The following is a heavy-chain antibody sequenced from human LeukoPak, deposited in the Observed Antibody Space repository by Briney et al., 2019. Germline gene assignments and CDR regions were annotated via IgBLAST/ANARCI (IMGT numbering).Heavy chain of an antibody. V-gene: IGHV4-59*01. CDR2: IYYSGNT. J-gene: IGHJ6*04. Sequence: PSETLSLTCTVSGGSINNYYWSWIRQPPGKGLEWIGYIYYSGNTNYNPSLKSRVTISVDTSKNQFSLKLSSVTAADTAVYYCARDTHYYGMDVWGKGTTVTVSS. CDR3: ARDTHYYGMDV. CDR1: GGSINNYY.